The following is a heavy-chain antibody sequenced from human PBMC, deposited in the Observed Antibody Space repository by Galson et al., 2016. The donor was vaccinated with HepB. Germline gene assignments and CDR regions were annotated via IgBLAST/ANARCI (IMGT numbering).Heavy chain of an antibody. J-gene: IGHJ4*02. CDR1: GFTFSSYW. CDR2: IDTGGSST. D-gene: IGHD3-9*01. Sequence: SLRLSCAASGFTFSSYWMHWVRQVPGKGLVWVSRIDTGGSSTTYADSVKGRFTISRDNAKNTVYLEMTSLRAEDTAVYFCARALIDFRGEDYWGQGTLVTVSS. V-gene: IGHV3-74*01. CDR3: ARALIDFRGEDY.